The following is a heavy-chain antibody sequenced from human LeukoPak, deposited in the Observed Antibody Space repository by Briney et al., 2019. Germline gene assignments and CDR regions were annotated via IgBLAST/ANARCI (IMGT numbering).Heavy chain of an antibody. V-gene: IGHV3-74*01. CDR2: IASDGSST. J-gene: IGHJ4*02. CDR1: GFTFSSYG. CDR3: ARGRPHGNDY. Sequence: QPGGSLRLSCAASGFTFSSYGMHWVRQAPGKGLVWVSRIASDGSSTTYADSVKGRFSISRDNAKNTLYLQMNSLRVEDTAVYYCARGRPHGNDYWGQGALVTVSS. D-gene: IGHD4-23*01.